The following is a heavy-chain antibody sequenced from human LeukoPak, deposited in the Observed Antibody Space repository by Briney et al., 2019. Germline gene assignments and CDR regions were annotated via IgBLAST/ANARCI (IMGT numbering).Heavy chain of an antibody. V-gene: IGHV3-30*03. CDR1: GFTFSSYG. CDR3: ARDRVGGDLTGESLY. D-gene: IGHD4-17*01. Sequence: PGGSLRLSCAASGFTFSSYGMHWVRQAPGKGLEWVAVISYDGSNKYYADSVKGPFTISRDNSKNTLYLQINSLRAEDTAVYYCARDRVGGDLTGESLYWGQGTLVTVSS. CDR2: ISYDGSNK. J-gene: IGHJ4*02.